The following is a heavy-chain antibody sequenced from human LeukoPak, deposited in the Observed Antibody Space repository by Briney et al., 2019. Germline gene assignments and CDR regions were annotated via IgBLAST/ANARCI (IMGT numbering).Heavy chain of an antibody. CDR3: AKDYDPFYYYDSSGRTGASDI. D-gene: IGHD3-22*01. Sequence: GRSLRLSCAASGFTFSSYGMHWVRQAPGKGLEWVAVISYDGSNKYYADSVKGRFTISRDNSKNTLYLQMNSLRAEDTAVYYCAKDYDPFYYYDSSGRTGASDIWGQGTMVAVSS. J-gene: IGHJ3*02. CDR2: ISYDGSNK. V-gene: IGHV3-30*18. CDR1: GFTFSSYG.